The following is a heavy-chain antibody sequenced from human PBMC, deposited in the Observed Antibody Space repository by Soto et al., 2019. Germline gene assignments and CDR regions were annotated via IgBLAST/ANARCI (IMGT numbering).Heavy chain of an antibody. Sequence: QVQLVESGGGVVQPGRSLRLSCAASGFTFSSYAMHWVRQAPGKGLEWVAVISYDGSNKYYADSVKGRFTISRDNSKNTLYLQMNSLRAEDTAVYYCARVFRGVADYWGQGTLVTVSS. CDR2: ISYDGSNK. V-gene: IGHV3-30-3*01. CDR3: ARVFRGVADY. J-gene: IGHJ4*02. CDR1: GFTFSSYA. D-gene: IGHD3-10*01.